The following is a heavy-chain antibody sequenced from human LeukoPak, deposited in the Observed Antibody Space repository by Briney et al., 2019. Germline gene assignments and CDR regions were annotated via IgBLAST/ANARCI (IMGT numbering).Heavy chain of an antibody. Sequence: SVKVSCKASGGTFSSYAISWVRQAPGQGLEWMGGIIPIFGTANYAQKFQGGVTITTDESTSTAYMELSSLRSEDTAVYYCARGATAGYYYYYMDVWGKGTTVTVSS. D-gene: IGHD5-24*01. V-gene: IGHV1-69*05. CDR3: ARGATAGYYYYYMDV. CDR2: IIPIFGTA. J-gene: IGHJ6*03. CDR1: GGTFSSYA.